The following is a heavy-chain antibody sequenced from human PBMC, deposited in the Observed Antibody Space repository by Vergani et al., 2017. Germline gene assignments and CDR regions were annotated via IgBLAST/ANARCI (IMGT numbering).Heavy chain of an antibody. V-gene: IGHV4-39*01. J-gene: IGHJ5*02. D-gene: IGHD2-15*01. CDR2: IYYSGST. Sequence: QVQLQESGPGLVKPSETLSLTCTVSGGSISSSSYYWGWIRQPPGKGLEWIGRIYYSGSTYYNPSLKSRVTISVDTSKNQFSLKLSSVTAADTAVYYCARVPEVAATGWFDPWGQGTLVTVA. CDR1: GGSISSSSYY. CDR3: ARVPEVAATGWFDP.